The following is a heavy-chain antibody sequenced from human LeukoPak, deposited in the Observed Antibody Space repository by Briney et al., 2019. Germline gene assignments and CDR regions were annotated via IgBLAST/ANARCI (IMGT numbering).Heavy chain of an antibody. CDR3: ATAGYYYDGLDV. CDR2: FDPEDGET. D-gene: IGHD3-10*01. V-gene: IGHV1-24*01. CDR1: GYTLTELS. Sequence: ASVTVSCKVSGYTLTELSMHWVRQAPGKGLEWMGGFDPEDGETIYAQKFQGRVTMTEDTSTDTAYMELSSLRSEDTAVYYCATAGYYYDGLDVWGQGTTVTVSS. J-gene: IGHJ6*02.